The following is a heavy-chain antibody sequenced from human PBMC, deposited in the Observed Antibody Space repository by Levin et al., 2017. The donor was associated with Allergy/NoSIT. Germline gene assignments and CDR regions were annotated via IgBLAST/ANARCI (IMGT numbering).Heavy chain of an antibody. D-gene: IGHD2-2*02. CDR3: ARGQYTFAY. J-gene: IGHJ4*02. Sequence: PGGSLRLSCAASGFTFTTYWMSWVRQAPGKGLEWVAKIKQDGSEEYYVDSVKGRFTISRENAKNSLYLQMNSLRAEDTAVYYCARGQYTFAYWGQGTLVTVSS. V-gene: IGHV3-7*01. CDR2: IKQDGSEE. CDR1: GFTFTTYW.